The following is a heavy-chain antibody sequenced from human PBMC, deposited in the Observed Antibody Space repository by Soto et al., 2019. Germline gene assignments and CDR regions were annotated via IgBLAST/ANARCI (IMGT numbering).Heavy chain of an antibody. CDR1: GGTFTSYT. CDR2: LIPMFDIA. Sequence: SVKVSCKASGGTFTSYTVYWVRQAPGQGLEWVGGLIPMFDIANYAERFRGRVMITADEATNTAXXXXXXXXXXXXXXXFCARSLGRHPSETPRGHSFGAGSLFPFDHWGQGTLVTVSS. V-gene: IGHV1-69*13. J-gene: IGHJ4*02. CDR3: ARSLGRHPSETPRGHSFGAGSLFPFDH. D-gene: IGHD2-15*01.